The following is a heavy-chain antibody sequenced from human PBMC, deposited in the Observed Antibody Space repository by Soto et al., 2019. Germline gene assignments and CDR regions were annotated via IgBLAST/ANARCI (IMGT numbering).Heavy chain of an antibody. CDR3: AKVITISYYYGMDV. CDR1: GFTFSSYG. V-gene: IGHV3-30*18. Sequence: PGGSLRLSCAASGFTFSSYGMHWVRQAPGKGLEWVAVISYDGSNKYYADSVKGRFTISRDNSKNTLYLQMNSLRAEDTAVYYCAKVITISYYYGMDVWGQGTTVTVSS. D-gene: IGHD3-3*01. CDR2: ISYDGSNK. J-gene: IGHJ6*02.